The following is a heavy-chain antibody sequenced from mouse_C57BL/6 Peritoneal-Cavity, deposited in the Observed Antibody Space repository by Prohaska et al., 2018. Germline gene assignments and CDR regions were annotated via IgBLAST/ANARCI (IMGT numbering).Heavy chain of an antibody. CDR2: ISDGGSYT. CDR3: ARLGRAY. D-gene: IGHD4-1*01. CDR1: GFTFSSNA. Sequence: EVQLVESGGGLVKPGGSLKLSCAASGFTFSSNAMSWVRQTPEKRLEWVATISDGGSYTYYPDNVKGRFTISRDNAKNNLYLQMSHLKSEDTAMYYCARLGRAYWGQGTLVTVSA. V-gene: IGHV5-4*01. J-gene: IGHJ3*01.